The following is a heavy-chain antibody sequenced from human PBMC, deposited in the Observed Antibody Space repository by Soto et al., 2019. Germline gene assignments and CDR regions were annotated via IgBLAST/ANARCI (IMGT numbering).Heavy chain of an antibody. CDR3: ARSCSSTSCYPHYYYYGMDV. J-gene: IGHJ6*02. Sequence: QVQLVQSGAEVKKPGSSVKVSCKASGGTFSSYAISWVRQAPGQGLEWMGGIIPIFGTANYAQKFQGRVTITADESTSTAYMELSSLRSEDTAVYHCARSCSSTSCYPHYYYYGMDVWGQGTTVTVSS. CDR1: GGTFSSYA. CDR2: IIPIFGTA. V-gene: IGHV1-69*01. D-gene: IGHD2-2*01.